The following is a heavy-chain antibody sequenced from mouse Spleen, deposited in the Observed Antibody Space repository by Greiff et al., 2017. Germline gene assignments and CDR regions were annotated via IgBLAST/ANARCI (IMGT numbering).Heavy chain of an antibody. CDR3: ASRRLGRGFYYFDY. CDR1: GYTFTDYN. V-gene: IGHV1-18*01. Sequence: VQLQQSGPELVKPGASVKIPCKASGYTFTDYNMDWVKQSHGKSLEWIGDINPNNGGTIYNQKFKGKATLTVDKSSSTAYMELRSLTSEDTAVYYCASRRLGRGFYYFDYWGQGTTLTVSS. D-gene: IGHD4-1*01. CDR2: INPNNGGT. J-gene: IGHJ2*01.